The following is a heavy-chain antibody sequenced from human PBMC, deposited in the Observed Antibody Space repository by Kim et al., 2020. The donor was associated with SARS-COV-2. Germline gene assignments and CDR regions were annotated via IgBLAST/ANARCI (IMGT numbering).Heavy chain of an antibody. CDR3: AKAPPRVGAGSFDS. V-gene: IGHV1-2*02. Sequence: ASVKVSCKASGYSFTGYYMHWVRQAPGQGLELMGWIDPNTGGTNSAQNFQGRVTMTRDTSLSTAYLDLRRLKSDYTAFYFCAKAPPRVGAGSFDSWGQGTTVTVSS. CDR1: GYSFTGYY. D-gene: IGHD1-26*01. J-gene: IGHJ4*02. CDR2: IDPNTGGT.